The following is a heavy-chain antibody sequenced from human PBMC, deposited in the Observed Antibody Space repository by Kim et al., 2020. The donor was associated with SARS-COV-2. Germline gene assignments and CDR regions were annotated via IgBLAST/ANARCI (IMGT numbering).Heavy chain of an antibody. V-gene: IGHV3-23*01. CDR3: MKGGWGSIWDH. D-gene: IGHD2-21*01. J-gene: IGHJ4*02. Sequence: GGSLRLSCTTSGFTFTGNDMSWVRQAPGKGLEWVSSIDGSDGTTYYGDSVKGRFTISRDNSKNTLYLQMSTLRADDTAVYYCMKGGWGSIWDHWREGTLVTVSS. CDR2: IDGSDGTT. CDR1: GFTFTGND.